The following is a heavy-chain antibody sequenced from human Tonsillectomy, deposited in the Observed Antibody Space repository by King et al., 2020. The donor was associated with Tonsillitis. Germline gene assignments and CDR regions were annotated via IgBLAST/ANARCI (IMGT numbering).Heavy chain of an antibody. V-gene: IGHV3-23*04. Sequence: VQLVESGGGLVQPGGSLRLSCAASGFTFNNYAMNWVRQAPGKGLEWVSAISGSGGITYYGDSGKGRFTISRDNSKNTLYLQMSSLRAEDRAVYYCAKDRPQNTGGGAIHHSDYWGRGTLVTVSS. D-gene: IGHD7-27*01. CDR3: AKDRPQNTGGGAIHHSDY. CDR2: ISGSGGIT. J-gene: IGHJ4*02. CDR1: GFTFNNYA.